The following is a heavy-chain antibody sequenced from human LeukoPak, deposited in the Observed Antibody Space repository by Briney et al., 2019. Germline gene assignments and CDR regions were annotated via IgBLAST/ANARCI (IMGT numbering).Heavy chain of an antibody. Sequence: SETLSLTCTVSGGSISSSSYYWGWIRQPPGKGLEWIGSIYYSGSTYYNPSLKSRVTISVATSKNQFSLKLSSVTAADTAVYYCARHGYCSSTSCYAESDWFDPWGQGTLVTVSS. CDR1: GGSISSSSYY. J-gene: IGHJ5*02. D-gene: IGHD2-2*03. CDR2: IYYSGST. CDR3: ARHGYCSSTSCYAESDWFDP. V-gene: IGHV4-39*01.